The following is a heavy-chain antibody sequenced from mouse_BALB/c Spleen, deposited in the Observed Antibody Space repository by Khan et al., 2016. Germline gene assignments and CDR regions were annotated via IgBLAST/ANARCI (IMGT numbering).Heavy chain of an antibody. CDR2: ILPGSGST. Sequence: VQLQESGAELMKPGASVKISCKATGYTFSSYWIEWVKQRPGHGLEWIGEILPGSGSTNYNEKFRGKATFTADTYSNTAYMQLSSLTAEDSGVHYCARTDRRGYFDYWGQGTTLTVSS. V-gene: IGHV1-9*01. J-gene: IGHJ2*01. CDR1: GYTFSSYW. CDR3: ARTDRRGYFDY.